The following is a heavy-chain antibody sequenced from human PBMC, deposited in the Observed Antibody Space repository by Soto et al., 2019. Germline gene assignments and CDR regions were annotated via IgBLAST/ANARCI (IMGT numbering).Heavy chain of an antibody. D-gene: IGHD5-12*01. CDR1: GFTFSSSA. V-gene: IGHV3-23*01. J-gene: IGHJ5*02. Sequence: EVQLLESGGGLVQPGGSLRLSCAASGFTFSSSAMSWVRQAPGKGLEWVSAIRGTNGNTHYAESVKGRLTISRDNSKNTLYLQMNFLTAEDTAVYYCAKCTVDMIVTSRSCNWLDPWGQGTLVIVSS. CDR2: IRGTNGNT. CDR3: AKCTVDMIVTSRSCNWLDP.